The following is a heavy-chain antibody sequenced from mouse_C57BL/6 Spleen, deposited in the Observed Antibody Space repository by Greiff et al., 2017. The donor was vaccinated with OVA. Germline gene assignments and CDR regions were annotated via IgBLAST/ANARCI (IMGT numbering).Heavy chain of an antibody. J-gene: IGHJ1*03. V-gene: IGHV1-22*01. D-gene: IGHD1-1*01. CDR2: INPNNGGT. CDR1: GYTFTDYN. Sequence: EVQLQQSGPELVKPGASVKMSCKASGYTFTDYNMHWVKQSHGKSLEWIGYINPNNGGTSYNQKFKGKATLTVNKSSSTAYMELRSLTSGDSAVYYCARGYGSPPYWYFDVWGTGTTVTFSS. CDR3: ARGYGSPPYWYFDV.